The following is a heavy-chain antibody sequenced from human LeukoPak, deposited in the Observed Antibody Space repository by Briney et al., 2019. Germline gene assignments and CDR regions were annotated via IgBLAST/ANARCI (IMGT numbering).Heavy chain of an antibody. D-gene: IGHD6-19*01. CDR3: ARAGGAVAAGYFDY. Sequence: SETLSLTCAVYGGSFSGYYWSWIRQPPGKGLEWIGEINHSGSTNYNPSLKSRVTISVGTSKNQFSLKLSSVTAADTAVYYCARAGGAVAAGYFDYWGQGTLVTVSS. CDR1: GGSFSGYY. V-gene: IGHV4-34*01. CDR2: INHSGST. J-gene: IGHJ4*02.